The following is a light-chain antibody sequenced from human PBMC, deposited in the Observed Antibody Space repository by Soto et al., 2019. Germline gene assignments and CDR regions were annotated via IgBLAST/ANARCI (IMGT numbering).Light chain of an antibody. CDR1: QSVFHNSNSKNY. CDR3: QQYYSIPYT. Sequence: DIVMTQSPDSLAVSLGEGATINCESSQSVFHNSNSKNYVAWYQQKPGQPPKLLIYWASTRESGVPDRFSGSGSGTHFTLTISSLQAADVAFYYCQQYYSIPYTFGQGTKLEI. V-gene: IGKV4-1*01. J-gene: IGKJ2*01. CDR2: WAS.